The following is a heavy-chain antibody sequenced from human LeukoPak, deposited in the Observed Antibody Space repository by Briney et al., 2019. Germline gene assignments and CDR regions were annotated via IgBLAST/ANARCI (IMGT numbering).Heavy chain of an antibody. V-gene: IGHV4-59*01. D-gene: IGHD5-12*01. CDR3: ASYSGYDKTFDY. Sequence: PSETLSLTCTVSGGSISSYYWSWIRQPPGKGLEWIGYIYYSGSTNYNPSLESRFTISVDTSKNQFSLKLSSVTAADTAVYYCASYSGYDKTFDYWGQGTLVTVSP. CDR2: IYYSGST. CDR1: GGSISSYY. J-gene: IGHJ4*02.